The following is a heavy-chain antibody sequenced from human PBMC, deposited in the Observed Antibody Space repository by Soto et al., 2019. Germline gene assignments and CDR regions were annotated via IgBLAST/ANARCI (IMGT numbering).Heavy chain of an antibody. CDR2: ISSSSSYI. CDR3: AFDLLHTAMANH. J-gene: IGHJ5*02. D-gene: IGHD5-18*01. Sequence: GGYPRLSCAASGFTFSSYSMNWVRQAPGKGLEWVSSISSSSSYIYYADSVKGRFTISRDNAKNSLYLQMNSLRAEDTAVYYCAFDLLHTAMANHWGQGTPVTV. CDR1: GFTFSSYS. V-gene: IGHV3-21*01.